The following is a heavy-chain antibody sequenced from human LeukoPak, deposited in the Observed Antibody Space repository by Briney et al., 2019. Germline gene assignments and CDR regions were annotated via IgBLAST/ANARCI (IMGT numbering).Heavy chain of an antibody. J-gene: IGHJ4*02. CDR2: INPNNGGT. CDR3: ARLLGPLDYVWGSSRSK. V-gene: IGHV1-2*02. Sequence: ASVEVSCKASGYTFTGYYIHWVRQAPGQGLEWMGWINPNNGGTNYARGFQGRVTMTRDTSISTAYMELTGLTSDDTAVYYCARLLGPLDYVWGSSRSKWGQGTLVTVSS. CDR1: GYTFTGYY. D-gene: IGHD3-16*02.